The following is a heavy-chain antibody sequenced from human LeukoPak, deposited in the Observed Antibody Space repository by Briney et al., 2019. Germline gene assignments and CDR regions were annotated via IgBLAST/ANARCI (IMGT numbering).Heavy chain of an antibody. CDR2: IIPILNIA. D-gene: IGHD3-10*01. CDR1: GGTFSSYG. J-gene: IGHJ4*02. V-gene: IGHV1-69*04. CDR3: ARVAGSSYDY. Sequence: GSSVNVSCKASGGTFSSYGIIWVRQAPGQGLEWMGRIIPILNIADYAQKFQGRVTITADTSTSTAYMELSSLRSEDTAVYYCARVAGSSYDYWGQGTLVTVSS.